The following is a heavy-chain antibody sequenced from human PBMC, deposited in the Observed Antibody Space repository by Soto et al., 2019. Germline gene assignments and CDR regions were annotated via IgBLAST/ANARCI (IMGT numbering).Heavy chain of an antibody. J-gene: IGHJ6*02. Sequence: VQLLESGGGLVQPGGSLRLSCAASGFTFSSYAMSWVRQAPGKGPEWVSAMSTSGGSTYYADSVKGRFTISRDNSKNTLYLQMNSLRADDTAVYYCARGPGSCTSGVCYSPGYYGMDVWGQGTTVTVSS. V-gene: IGHV3-23*01. CDR1: GFTFSSYA. CDR2: MSTSGGST. D-gene: IGHD2-8*01. CDR3: ARGPGSCTSGVCYSPGYYGMDV.